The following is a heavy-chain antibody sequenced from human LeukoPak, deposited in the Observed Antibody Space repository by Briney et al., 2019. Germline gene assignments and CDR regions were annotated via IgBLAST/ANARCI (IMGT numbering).Heavy chain of an antibody. CDR1: GFTFSNYG. J-gene: IGHJ4*02. CDR2: ISGSGGST. D-gene: IGHD2/OR15-2a*01. CDR3: AKDGLPDTYYFDF. Sequence: PGGSLRLSCAASGFTFSNYGMNWVRQAPGKGLEWVSSISGSGGSTYYADSVKGRFTISRDNSKNTLYLQMNSLRAEDTALYSCAKDGLPDTYYFDFWGQGTLVTVSS. V-gene: IGHV3-23*01.